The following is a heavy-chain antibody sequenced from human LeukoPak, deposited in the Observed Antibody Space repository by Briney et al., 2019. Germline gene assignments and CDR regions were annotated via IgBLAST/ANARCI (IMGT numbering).Heavy chain of an antibody. CDR3: ARGITVAGIGSFDY. D-gene: IGHD6-19*01. CDR1: GYTFTTYY. V-gene: IGHV1-2*02. Sequence: ASGKVSCKASGYTFTTYYIHWMRQAPGQGLELMGWINPNSGGTYHAQSFQGRVTLTRDTSISSAYMELRGLRSDDSAVYYCARGITVAGIGSFDYWGQGTLVSVSS. J-gene: IGHJ4*02. CDR2: INPNSGGT.